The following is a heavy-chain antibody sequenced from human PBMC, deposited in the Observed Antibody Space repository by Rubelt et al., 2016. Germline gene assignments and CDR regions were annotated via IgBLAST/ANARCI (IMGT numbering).Heavy chain of an antibody. CDR2: INHSGST. CDR3: ARRSGGYCSGGSCSLDY. D-gene: IGHD2-15*01. Sequence: QVQLQQWGAGLLKPSETLSLTCAVYGGSFSGYYWSWIRQPPGKGLEWIGEINHSGSTNYNPFLKSRVTISVDTSKNQFSLKLSSVTAADTAVYYCARRSGGYCSGGSCSLDYWGQGTLVTVSS. J-gene: IGHJ4*02. CDR1: GGSFSGYY. V-gene: IGHV4-34*01.